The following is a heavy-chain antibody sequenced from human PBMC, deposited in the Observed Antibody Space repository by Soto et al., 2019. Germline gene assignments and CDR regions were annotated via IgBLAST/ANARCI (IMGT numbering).Heavy chain of an antibody. D-gene: IGHD1-1*01. CDR2: ISNDGSIK. J-gene: IGHJ6*02. Sequence: QVQLVESGGRLVQPGRSLRLSCAASGFTFRTFAMHWVRQAPGKGLEWVAVISNDGSIKYFLDSVKGRFTISRDNSNNTLSLQMDSLRAEDTAVYYCARDKKPFNWSPSILTSYCYGMDVWGQGTTVTVSS. CDR1: GFTFRTFA. V-gene: IGHV3-30-3*01. CDR3: ARDKKPFNWSPSILTSYCYGMDV.